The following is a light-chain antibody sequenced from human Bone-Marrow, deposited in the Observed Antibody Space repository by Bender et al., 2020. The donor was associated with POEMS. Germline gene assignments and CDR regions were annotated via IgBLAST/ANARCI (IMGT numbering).Light chain of an antibody. Sequence: QSALTQSASVSGSPGQSITISCTGTSSDVGSYNYVSWYQQHPGKAPKLMMYDVSNRPSGVSNRFAGSKSGNTASLTISGLQAEDEADYYCCSYTSNKILVFGGGTKLTVL. CDR3: CSYTSNKILV. CDR1: SSDVGSYNY. CDR2: DVS. V-gene: IGLV2-14*01. J-gene: IGLJ3*02.